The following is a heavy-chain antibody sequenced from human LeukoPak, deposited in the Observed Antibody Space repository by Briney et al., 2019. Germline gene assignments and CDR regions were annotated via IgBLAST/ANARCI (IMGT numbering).Heavy chain of an antibody. Sequence: PSETLSLTCTVSGGSISSGSYYWGWIRQPPGKGLEWIGSIYYSGSTYYNPSLKSRVTISVDTSKNQFSLKLSSVTAADTAVYYCARHCYYDFWSGPYFDYWGQGTLVTVSS. CDR3: ARHCYYDFWSGPYFDY. J-gene: IGHJ4*02. CDR1: GGSISSGSYY. V-gene: IGHV4-39*01. CDR2: IYYSGST. D-gene: IGHD3-3*01.